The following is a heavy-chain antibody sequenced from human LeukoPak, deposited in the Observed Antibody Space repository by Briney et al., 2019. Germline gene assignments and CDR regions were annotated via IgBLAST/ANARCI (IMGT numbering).Heavy chain of an antibody. J-gene: IGHJ4*02. CDR3: ARDYDILTGYLSYFDY. CDR2: INPNSGGT. CDR1: GYTFTRYY. V-gene: IGHV1-2*02. Sequence: ASVKVSCTASGYTFTRYYMHWVRQAPGQGLEWMGWINPNSGGTNYAQKFQGRVTMTRDTSIRTAYMELSRLRSDDTAVYYCARDYDILTGYLSYFDYWGQGTLVIVSS. D-gene: IGHD3-9*01.